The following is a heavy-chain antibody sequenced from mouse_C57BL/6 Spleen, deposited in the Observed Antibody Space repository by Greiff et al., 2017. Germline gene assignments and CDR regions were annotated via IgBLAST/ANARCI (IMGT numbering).Heavy chain of an antibody. CDR2: ISDGGSYT. CDR1: GFTFSSYA. CDR3: ARDGRGD. V-gene: IGHV5-4*01. Sequence: EVKLVESWGGLVKPGGSLKLSCAASGFTFSSYAMSWVRQTPEKRLEWVATISDGGSYTYYPDNVKGRFTISRDNAKNNLYLQMSHLKSEDTAMYYCARDGRGDWGQGTTLTVSS. J-gene: IGHJ2*01.